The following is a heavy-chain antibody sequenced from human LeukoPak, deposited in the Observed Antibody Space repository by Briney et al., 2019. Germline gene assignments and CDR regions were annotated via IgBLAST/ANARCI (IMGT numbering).Heavy chain of an antibody. V-gene: IGHV3-30*04. D-gene: IGHD3-22*01. CDR3: AKAGVLVDYYDGSGTLYY. J-gene: IGHJ4*02. Sequence: GGSLRLSCAASGFTFSSYAMHWVRQARGKGLAWVAVISYDGSKKYYADSVKGRFTTSRDNSKNTLYLQMNSLRAEDTAFYYCAKAGVLVDYYDGSGTLYYWGQGTLVTVSS. CDR1: GFTFSSYA. CDR2: ISYDGSKK.